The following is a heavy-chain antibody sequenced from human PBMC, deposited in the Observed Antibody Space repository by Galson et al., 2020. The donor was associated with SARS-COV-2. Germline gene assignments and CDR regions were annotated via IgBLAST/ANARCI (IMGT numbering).Heavy chain of an antibody. D-gene: IGHD5-18*01. CDR3: TREKNTAMFN. V-gene: IGHV3-7*01. J-gene: IGHJ4*02. Sequence: SVRQAPGKGLEWVANIKQDGSEKYYADSVKGRFTIARDNAKNTLYLQMNSLRADDTAVYYCTREKNTAMFNWGQGTLVTVSS. CDR2: IKQDGSEK.